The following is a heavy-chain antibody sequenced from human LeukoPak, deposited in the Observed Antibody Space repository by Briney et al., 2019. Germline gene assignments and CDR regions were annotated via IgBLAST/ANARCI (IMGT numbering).Heavy chain of an antibody. CDR3: ARGGLGIPPYYFDY. CDR2: INHSGST. D-gene: IGHD3-16*01. Sequence: SETLSLTCAVYGGSFNGYYWSWIRQPPGKGLEWIGEINHSGSTNYNPSLKSRVTISVDTSKNQFSLKLSSVTAADTAVYYCARGGLGIPPYYFDYWGQGTLVTVSS. J-gene: IGHJ4*02. CDR1: GGSFNGYY. V-gene: IGHV4-34*01.